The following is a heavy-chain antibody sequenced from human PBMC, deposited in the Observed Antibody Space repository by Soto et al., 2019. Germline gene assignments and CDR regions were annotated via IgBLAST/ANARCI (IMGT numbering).Heavy chain of an antibody. CDR3: ASVDTAMVTLDY. V-gene: IGHV4-59*08. Sequence: SETLSLTCTVSGGSISSYYWSWIRQPPGKGLEWIGYIYYSGSTNYNPSLKSRVTISVDTSKNQFSLKLSSVTAADTAVYYCASVDTAMVTLDYWGQGSLVTVYS. D-gene: IGHD5-18*01. CDR1: GGSISSYY. CDR2: IYYSGST. J-gene: IGHJ4*02.